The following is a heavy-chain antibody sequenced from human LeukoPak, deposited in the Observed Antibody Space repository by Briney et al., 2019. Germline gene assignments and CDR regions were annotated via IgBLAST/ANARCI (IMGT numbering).Heavy chain of an antibody. CDR2: INHSGST. V-gene: IGHV4-34*01. Sequence: SETLSLTCAVYGGSFSGYYWSWIRQPPGKGLEWIGEINHSGSTNYNPSLKSRVTVSVGTPKNQFSLKLSSVTAADTAVYYCARGRVGGVVPAARLFEYWGQGTLVTVSS. D-gene: IGHD2-2*01. CDR1: GGSFSGYY. J-gene: IGHJ4*02. CDR3: ARGRVGGVVPAARLFEY.